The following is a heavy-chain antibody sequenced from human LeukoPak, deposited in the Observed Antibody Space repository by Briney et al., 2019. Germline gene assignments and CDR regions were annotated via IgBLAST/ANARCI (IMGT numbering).Heavy chain of an antibody. Sequence: GGSLRLSCAASGFTFSSYGMHWVRQAPGKGLEWVSSISLSSSYIYYADSVKGRFTISRDNAKNSLYLQMNSLRVEDTAVYYCARGIVLAGNVDYWGQGTLVTVSS. CDR2: ISLSSSYI. V-gene: IGHV3-21*01. J-gene: IGHJ4*02. D-gene: IGHD6-19*01. CDR3: ARGIVLAGNVDY. CDR1: GFTFSSYG.